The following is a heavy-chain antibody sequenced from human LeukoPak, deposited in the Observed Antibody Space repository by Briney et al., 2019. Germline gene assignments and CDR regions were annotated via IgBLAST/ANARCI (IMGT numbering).Heavy chain of an antibody. V-gene: IGHV1-18*01. Sequence: ASVKVSCKASGYTSTSYGISWVRQAPGQGLEWMGWISAYNGNTNYAQKLQGRVTMTTDTSTSTAYMELRSLRSDDTAVYYCARAGYSSSQFYGMDVWGQGTTVTVSS. CDR1: GYTSTSYG. CDR3: ARAGYSSSQFYGMDV. D-gene: IGHD6-13*01. CDR2: ISAYNGNT. J-gene: IGHJ6*02.